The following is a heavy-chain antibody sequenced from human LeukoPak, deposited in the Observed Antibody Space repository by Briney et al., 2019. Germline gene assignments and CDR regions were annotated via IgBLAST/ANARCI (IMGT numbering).Heavy chain of an antibody. CDR1: GYTFTSYG. CDR3: AIDFGSGLRTGTAY. D-gene: IGHD1-1*01. CDR2: ISAYNGNT. V-gene: IGHV1-18*01. J-gene: IGHJ4*02. Sequence: ASVKVSCKASGYTFTSYGISWVRQAPGQGLEWMGWISAYNGNTNYAQKLQGRVTMTTDTSTSTAYMELRSLRSDDTAVYYCAIDFGSGLRTGTAYWGQGTLVTVSS.